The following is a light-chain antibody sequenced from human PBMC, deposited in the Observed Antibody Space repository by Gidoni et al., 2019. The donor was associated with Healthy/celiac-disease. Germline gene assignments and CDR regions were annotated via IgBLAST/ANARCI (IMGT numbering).Light chain of an antibody. Sequence: DIVMTQSPDSLAVSLGERATINCKSNQSVLYSSNNKNYLAWYQQKPGQPPKLLIYWASTRESGVPDRFSGSGSGTDFTLTISSLQAEDVAVYYCQQYYSTPWTFGKGPRWKSN. CDR3: QQYYSTPWT. V-gene: IGKV4-1*01. CDR2: WAS. J-gene: IGKJ1*01. CDR1: QSVLYSSNNKNY.